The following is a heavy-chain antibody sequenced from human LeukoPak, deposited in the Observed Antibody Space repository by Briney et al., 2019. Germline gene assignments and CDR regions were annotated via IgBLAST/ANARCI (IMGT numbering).Heavy chain of an antibody. CDR2: IYYSGST. V-gene: IGHV4-39*01. Sequence: SETLSLTCTVSGGSISSSSYYWGWIRQPPGKGLEWIGSIYYSGSTYYNPSLKSRVTISVDTSKNQFSLKLSSVTAADTAVYYCANSSWIQLWLLYYWGQGTLVTVSS. CDR3: ANSSWIQLWLLYY. CDR1: GGSISSSSYY. D-gene: IGHD5-18*01. J-gene: IGHJ4*02.